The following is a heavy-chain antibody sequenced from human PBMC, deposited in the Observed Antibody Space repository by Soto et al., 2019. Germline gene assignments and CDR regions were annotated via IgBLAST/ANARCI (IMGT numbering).Heavy chain of an antibody. D-gene: IGHD6-19*01. CDR3: ARPTRAVAGPFEY. CDR2: ISYDGSNK. CDR1: GFTFSSYA. J-gene: IGHJ4*02. V-gene: IGHV3-30-3*01. Sequence: PGGSLRLSCAASGFTFSSYAMHWVRQAPGKGLEWVAVISYDGSNKYYADSVKGRFTISRDNSKNTLYLQMNSLRAEDTAVYYCARPTRAVAGPFEYWGQGTLVTVSS.